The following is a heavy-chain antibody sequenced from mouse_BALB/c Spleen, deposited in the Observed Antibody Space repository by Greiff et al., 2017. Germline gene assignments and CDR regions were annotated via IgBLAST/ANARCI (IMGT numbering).Heavy chain of an antibody. J-gene: IGHJ2*01. CDR3: ARRGLLFDY. Sequence: EVQLQQSGAEFVRPGALVKLSCKASGFNINDYYMHWVKQRPEQGLEWIGWIDPENGNTIYDPKFQGKASITADTSSNTAYLQLSSLTSEDTAVYYFARRGLLFDYWGQGTTLTVSS. V-gene: IGHV14-1*02. D-gene: IGHD1-1*01. CDR1: GFNINDYY. CDR2: IDPENGNT.